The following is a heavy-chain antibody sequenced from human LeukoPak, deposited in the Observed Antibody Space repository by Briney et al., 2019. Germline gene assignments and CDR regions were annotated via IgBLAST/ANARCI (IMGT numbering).Heavy chain of an antibody. CDR1: GYTFTSYD. CDR3: ARVDSSGFPGPYYYYGMDV. CDR2: MNPNSGNT. V-gene: IGHV1-8*01. Sequence: GASVKVSCKASGYTFTSYDINWVRQATGQGLEWMGWMNPNSGNTGYAQKFQGRVTMTRNTSISTAYMELSSLRSEDTAVYYCARVDSSGFPGPYYYYGMDVWGQGTTVTVSS. D-gene: IGHD3-22*01. J-gene: IGHJ6*02.